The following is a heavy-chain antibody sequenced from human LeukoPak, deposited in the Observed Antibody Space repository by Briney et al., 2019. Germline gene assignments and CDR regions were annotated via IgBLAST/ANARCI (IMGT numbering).Heavy chain of an antibody. CDR3: ARAYGDYVGAFDI. D-gene: IGHD4-17*01. J-gene: IGHJ3*02. CDR1: GGSISSGGYY. CDR2: IYYSGST. Sequence: SETLSLTCTVSGGSISSGGYYWSWIRQHPGKGLEWIGYIYYSGSTYYNPSLKSRVTISVDTSKNQFSLKLSSVTAADTAVYYCARAYGDYVGAFDIWGQGTMVTVSS. V-gene: IGHV4-31*03.